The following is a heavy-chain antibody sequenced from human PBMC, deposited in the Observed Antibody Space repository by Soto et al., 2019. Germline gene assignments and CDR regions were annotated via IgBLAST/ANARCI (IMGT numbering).Heavy chain of an antibody. Sequence: SETLSLTCAVSGGSISSGGYSWSWIRQPPGEGLEWIGSIFYSGSTYYNPSLKSRVTISVDTSKNQFSLKLSSVTAADTAVYYCARHLTYCSAGSCYSDFPYYGMDVWGQGTTVTVSS. D-gene: IGHD2-15*01. V-gene: IGHV4-30-2*03. CDR3: ARHLTYCSAGSCYSDFPYYGMDV. J-gene: IGHJ6*02. CDR1: GGSISSGGYS. CDR2: IFYSGST.